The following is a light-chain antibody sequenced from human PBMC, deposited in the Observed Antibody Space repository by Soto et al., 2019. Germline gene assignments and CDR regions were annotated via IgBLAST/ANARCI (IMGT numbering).Light chain of an antibody. CDR1: QNINSY. CDR2: AAS. Sequence: DIQMTQSPSSLSASVGDRVTITCRASQNINSYLNWYQQKPGKAPKLLIYAASNLQSGVPSRFSGSRSGTDFTLTISTLQTEDVATYYCQQSYSTPLTFGGGTKVDI. V-gene: IGKV1-39*01. CDR3: QQSYSTPLT. J-gene: IGKJ4*01.